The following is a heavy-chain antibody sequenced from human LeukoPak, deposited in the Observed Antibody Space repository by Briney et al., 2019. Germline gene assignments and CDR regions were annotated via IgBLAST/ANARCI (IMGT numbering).Heavy chain of an antibody. J-gene: IGHJ4*02. CDR2: ISGSDDSL. CDR1: GFTFATYG. Sequence: PGGSLRLSCAASGFTFATYGMSWVRQAPGKGLEWVSSISGSDDSLYYIDSVKGRFTISRDNAKNTVHLQMNTLRAEDTAIYYCAEGVNPGYNPGWSNFDYWGQGTLVTVSS. V-gene: IGHV3-23*01. D-gene: IGHD1-14*01. CDR3: AEGVNPGYNPGWSNFDY.